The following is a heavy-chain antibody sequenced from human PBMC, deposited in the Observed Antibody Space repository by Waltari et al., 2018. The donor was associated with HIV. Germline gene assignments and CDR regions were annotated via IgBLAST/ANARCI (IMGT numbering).Heavy chain of an antibody. J-gene: IGHJ6*02. CDR3: ARHIVVVPAAIPDYYYYGMDV. V-gene: IGHV1-69*06. CDR2: IIPIFGTA. CDR1: GGTFSSYA. Sequence: QVQLVQSGAEVKKPGSSVKVSCKASGGTFSSYAISWVRQAPGQGLEWMGGIIPIFGTANYAQKFQGRVTITADKSTSTAYMELSSLRSEDTAVYYCARHIVVVPAAIPDYYYYGMDVWGQGTTVTVSS. D-gene: IGHD2-2*02.